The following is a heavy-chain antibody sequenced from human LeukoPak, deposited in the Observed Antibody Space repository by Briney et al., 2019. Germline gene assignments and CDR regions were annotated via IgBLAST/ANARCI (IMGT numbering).Heavy chain of an antibody. CDR1: GFTFSSYA. CDR2: ISGSGGST. Sequence: PGGSLRLSCAASGFTFSSYAMSWVRQAPGKGLEWVSAISGSGGSTYYADSVKGRFTISRDNSKNTLYLQMNSLRAEDTAVYYCAKTRGLGYCRGGSCHSFDYWGQGTLVTVSS. CDR3: AKTRGLGYCRGGSCHSFDY. J-gene: IGHJ4*02. D-gene: IGHD2-15*01. V-gene: IGHV3-23*01.